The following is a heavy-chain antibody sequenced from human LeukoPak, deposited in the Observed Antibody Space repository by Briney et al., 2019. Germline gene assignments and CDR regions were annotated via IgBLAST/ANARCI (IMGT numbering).Heavy chain of an antibody. D-gene: IGHD3-22*01. CDR3: AKDRGYYDSSGYRHKGRGYYFDY. J-gene: IGHJ4*02. CDR2: ISGSGGST. CDR1: GFTFSSYG. Sequence: GGSLRLSCAASGFTFSSYGMHWVRQAPGKGLEWVSAISGSGGSTYYADSVKGRFTISRDNSKNTLYLQMNSLRAEDTAVYYCAKDRGYYDSSGYRHKGRGYYFDYWGQGTLVTVSS. V-gene: IGHV3-23*01.